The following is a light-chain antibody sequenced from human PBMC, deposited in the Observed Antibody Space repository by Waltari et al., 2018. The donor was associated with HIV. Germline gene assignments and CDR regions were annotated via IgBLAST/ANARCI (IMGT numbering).Light chain of an antibody. V-gene: IGKV1-5*03. Sequence: IQMTQSPSVLSASVGDRITITCRASQNVDSWLDWYQQRPGRAPKLLIYKSSTLEYGVPARFTGSGSGTNFTLTINSLHPDDFGTYYCQQYNSDFYTFGLGTRLDLK. CDR2: KSS. CDR1: QNVDSW. CDR3: QQYNSDFYT. J-gene: IGKJ2*01.